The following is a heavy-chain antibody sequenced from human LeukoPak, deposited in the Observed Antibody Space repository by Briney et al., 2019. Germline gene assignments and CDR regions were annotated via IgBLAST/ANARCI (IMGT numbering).Heavy chain of an antibody. V-gene: IGHV3-23*01. CDR1: GFTFSNYA. CDR2: ITGGGSGI. D-gene: IGHD3-9*01. J-gene: IGHJ4*02. Sequence: GASLRLSCAASGFTFSNYAMSWVRQAPGKGVEWVSAITGGGSGIYYADSMKSRFTISRDNSTNTLYLQKNSLRAEDTAVYYCAKWGDYDVLTGYYVSDYWGQGTLVTVSS. CDR3: AKWGDYDVLTGYYVSDY.